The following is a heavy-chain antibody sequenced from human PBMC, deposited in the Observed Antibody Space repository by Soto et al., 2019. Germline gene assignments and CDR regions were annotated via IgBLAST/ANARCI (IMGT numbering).Heavy chain of an antibody. Sequence: EVQLVESGGVVVQPGGSLRLSCAASGFTFDDYTMHWVRQAPGKGLELVSHIYWDGGSTYYADSVKGRFTISRDNSKNSLYLQMHSLRTEDTALYYCAKEIGRYGGLSGSDYWGQGTLVTVSS. CDR3: AKEIGRYGGLSGSDY. J-gene: IGHJ4*02. D-gene: IGHD3-10*01. CDR2: IYWDGGST. CDR1: GFTFDDYT. V-gene: IGHV3-43*01.